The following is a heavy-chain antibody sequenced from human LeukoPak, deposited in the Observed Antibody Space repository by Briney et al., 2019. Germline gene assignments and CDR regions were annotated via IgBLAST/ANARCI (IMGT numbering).Heavy chain of an antibody. CDR1: GFTFSSYG. D-gene: IGHD2-15*01. Sequence: GGSLRLSCAASGFTFSSYGMHWVRQAPGKGLEWVANIKQDGSEKYYVDSVKGRFTISRDNAKNSLYLQMNSLRAEDTAVYYCARASGIYCSGGSCYPTWFDPWGQGTLVTVSS. V-gene: IGHV3-7*01. CDR2: IKQDGSEK. CDR3: ARASGIYCSGGSCYPTWFDP. J-gene: IGHJ5*02.